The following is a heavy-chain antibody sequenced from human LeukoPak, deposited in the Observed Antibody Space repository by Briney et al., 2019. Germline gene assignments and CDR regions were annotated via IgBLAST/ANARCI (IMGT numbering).Heavy chain of an antibody. J-gene: IGHJ5*02. CDR1: GFSFISYD. CDR3: ARRPPLFDP. V-gene: IGHV3-48*01. Sequence: GGALLLSSGASGFSFISYDMNWFRHAPGKGLEWISYIIFSSSTIYYADSVKGRITISKDNSKNSLFLQMNSLRAEDPAIYYCARRPPLFDPWGQGTLVTVSS. CDR2: IIFSSSTI.